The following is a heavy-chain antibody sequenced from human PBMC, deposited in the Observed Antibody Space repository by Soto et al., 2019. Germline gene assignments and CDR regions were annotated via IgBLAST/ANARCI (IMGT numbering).Heavy chain of an antibody. CDR1: GSTFSSYT. Sequence: QVQLVQSGAEVRKPGSSVEVSCMASGSTFSSYTVNWVRQAPGQGLEWIGRIIPVLGVTHYARRFQGRVTSTADRSRKTAYMELTSLTSEDTAVYYCASRRYCGVACYNKFYYGMDVWCQVTTVTVSS. V-gene: IGHV1-69*02. CDR2: IIPVLGVT. CDR3: ASRRYCGVACYNKFYYGMDV. J-gene: IGHJ6*02. D-gene: IGHD2-21*02.